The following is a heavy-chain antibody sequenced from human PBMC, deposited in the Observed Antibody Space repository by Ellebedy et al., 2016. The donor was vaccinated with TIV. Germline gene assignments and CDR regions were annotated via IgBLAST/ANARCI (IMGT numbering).Heavy chain of an antibody. CDR1: GFTVSSNY. D-gene: IGHD3-3*01. J-gene: IGHJ4*02. V-gene: IGHV3-53*05. CDR3: ARVYDSYYLDY. CDR2: IYSGGST. Sequence: GGSLRLSCAASGFTVSSNYMSWVRQAPGKGLEWVSIIYSGGSTYYADSVKGRFTISRDKSKNTLHLQMNSLRTEDTAVYSCARVYDSYYLDYWGQGTLVTVSS.